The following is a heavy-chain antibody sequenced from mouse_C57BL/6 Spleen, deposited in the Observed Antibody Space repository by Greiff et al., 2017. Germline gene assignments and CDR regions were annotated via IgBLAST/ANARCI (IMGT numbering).Heavy chain of an antibody. D-gene: IGHD2-4*01. CDR2: IYPGDGDT. J-gene: IGHJ4*01. V-gene: IGHV1-82*01. CDR3: ARGGLRAYYAMDY. CDR1: GYAFSSSW. Sequence: VHLVESGPELVKPGASVKISCKASGYAFSSSWMNWVKQRPGKGLEWIGRIYPGDGDTNYHGKFKGKATLTADNSSSTAYMQLSSLTSEDSAVYFCARGGLRAYYAMDYWGQGTSVTVSS.